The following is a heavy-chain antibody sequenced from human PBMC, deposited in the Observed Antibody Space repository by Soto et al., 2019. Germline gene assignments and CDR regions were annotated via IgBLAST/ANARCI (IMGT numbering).Heavy chain of an antibody. J-gene: IGHJ6*03. D-gene: IGHD3-3*01. Sequence: ASETLSLTCAVYGGSFSGYYWSWIRQPPGKGLEWIGEINHSGSTNYNPSLKSRVTISVDTSKNQFSLKLSSVTAADTAVYYCARGRSYYDFWSGYYNGYYYYYMDVWGQGTTVTVSS. V-gene: IGHV4-34*01. CDR2: INHSGST. CDR3: ARGRSYYDFWSGYYNGYYYYYMDV. CDR1: GGSFSGYY.